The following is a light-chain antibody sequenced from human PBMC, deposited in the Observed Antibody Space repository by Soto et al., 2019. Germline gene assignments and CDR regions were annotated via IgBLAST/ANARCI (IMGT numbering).Light chain of an antibody. CDR1: SGSIASNY. Sequence: NFMLTQPHSVSESPGKTVTISCTGSSGSIASNYVQWYQQRPGSAPTTVIYEDNQRHSGVPDRFSGSIDSSSNSASLTISGLKTEDEADYYCQSYDSSIVVFGGGTKLTVL. V-gene: IGLV6-57*02. CDR2: EDN. J-gene: IGLJ2*01. CDR3: QSYDSSIVV.